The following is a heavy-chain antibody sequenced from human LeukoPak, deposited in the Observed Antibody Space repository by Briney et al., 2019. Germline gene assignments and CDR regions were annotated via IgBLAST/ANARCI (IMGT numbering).Heavy chain of an antibody. V-gene: IGHV1-69*04. J-gene: IGHJ4*02. Sequence: ASVKVSCKASGDTFSSYAITWVRQTPGQGLEWMGRIIPMFGIPNFAQEFQGRVTITADKSTSTAYMELSSLRSEVTAVYYCASFSKTHLSSSLFDYWGQGTLVTVSS. CDR1: GDTFSSYA. CDR2: IIPMFGIP. CDR3: ASFSKTHLSSSLFDY. D-gene: IGHD6-6*01.